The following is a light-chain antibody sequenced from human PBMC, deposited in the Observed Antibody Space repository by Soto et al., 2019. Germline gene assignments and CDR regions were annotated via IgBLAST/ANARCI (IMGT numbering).Light chain of an antibody. J-gene: IGKJ4*01. CDR2: GAS. CDR1: QSVGRN. Sequence: EIVMTQSPATLSVSPGERATLSCRASQSVGRNLAWYQQKPGQAPRLLIYGASTRATRIPARFSGSGSGTAFTLTISSLPSEDFAIYSCQQYNHWPPLTFGGGTKVEIK. CDR3: QQYNHWPPLT. V-gene: IGKV3-15*01.